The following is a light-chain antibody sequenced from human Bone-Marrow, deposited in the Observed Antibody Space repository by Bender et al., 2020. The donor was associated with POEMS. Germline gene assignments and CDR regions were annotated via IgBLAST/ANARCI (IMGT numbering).Light chain of an antibody. CDR2: DVN. CDR3: SSYADSNIVL. Sequence: QSALTHPPSASGSPGQSVTISCTGTSSDVGNYDYVSWYQQHPGKAPKPIIYDVNKRPAGVPDRFSGSKSGNTASLTVSGLLTEDEADYYCSSYADSNIVLFGGGTKLTVL. V-gene: IGLV2-8*01. CDR1: SSDVGNYDY. J-gene: IGLJ2*01.